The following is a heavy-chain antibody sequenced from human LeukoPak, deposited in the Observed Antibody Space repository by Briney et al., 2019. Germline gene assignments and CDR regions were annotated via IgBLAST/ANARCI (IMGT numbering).Heavy chain of an antibody. Sequence: GGSLRLSCAASGFTFNTYTMNWVRQAPGKGLEWVSSITASSTAIYSADSVKGRFTISRDNAKNLLYLQMNSLRAEDTAVYYCARTYYDILTGYNPYFDYWGQGILVTVPS. D-gene: IGHD3-9*01. CDR3: ARTYYDILTGYNPYFDY. CDR1: GFTFNTYT. J-gene: IGHJ4*02. CDR2: ITASSTAI. V-gene: IGHV3-21*01.